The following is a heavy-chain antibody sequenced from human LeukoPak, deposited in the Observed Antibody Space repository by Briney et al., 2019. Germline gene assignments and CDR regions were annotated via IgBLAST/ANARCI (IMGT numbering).Heavy chain of an antibody. V-gene: IGHV3-30-3*01. CDR1: RFTFSNAW. CDR3: ARELDY. J-gene: IGHJ4*02. Sequence: GGSLRLSCVGSRFTFSNAWMSWVRQAPGKGLEWVAVISYDGSNKYYADSVKGRFTISRDNSKNTLYLQMNSLRAEDTAVYYCARELDYWGQGTLVTVSS. CDR2: ISYDGSNK.